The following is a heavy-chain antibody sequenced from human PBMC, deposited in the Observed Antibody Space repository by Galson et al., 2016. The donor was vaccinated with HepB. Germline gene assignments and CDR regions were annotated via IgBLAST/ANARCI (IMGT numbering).Heavy chain of an antibody. V-gene: IGHV4-39*01. D-gene: IGHD1-26*01. CDR3: ARHALLGAKDFHN. CDR2: IYYSGST. Sequence: SETLSLTCTVSGDSINSGGYYWTWIRQHPGKGLEWIGYIYYSGSTYYNPSLMSRFTTSVDTSKNQFSLNLNSVTAADTAVYYCARHALLGAKDFHNWGQGTLVTVS. J-gene: IGHJ4*02. CDR1: GDSINSGGYY.